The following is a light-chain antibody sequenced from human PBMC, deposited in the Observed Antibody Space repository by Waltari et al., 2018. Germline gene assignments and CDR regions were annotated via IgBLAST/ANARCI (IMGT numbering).Light chain of an antibody. J-gene: IGLJ2*01. CDR3: SSYSSTGTLRI. CDR2: DFT. Sequence: QSVLTQPTSVSGSPGQSITISCSGTNSDIGDYNYVSWYQQYPGKAPKLIIYDFTKRPSGCSVRFSGSKSGNTASLTIAGLQAEDEAHYYCSSYSSTGTLRIFGGGTKLTAL. CDR1: NSDIGDYNY. V-gene: IGLV2-14*01.